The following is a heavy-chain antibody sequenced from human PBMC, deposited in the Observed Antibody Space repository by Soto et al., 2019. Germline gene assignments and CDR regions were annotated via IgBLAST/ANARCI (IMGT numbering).Heavy chain of an antibody. CDR1: GGAISGYY. Sequence: SETVCLTGTVSGGAISGYYWSWIRQPPGKGLEWIGYIYYSGSTNYNPSLKSRVTISVDTSKTQFSLKLSSVPAADTAVYSCARHNDSGGRETRFTVS. CDR2: IYYSGST. CDR3: ARHNDS. V-gene: IGHV4-59*08. J-gene: IGHJ4*02. D-gene: IGHD2-21*02.